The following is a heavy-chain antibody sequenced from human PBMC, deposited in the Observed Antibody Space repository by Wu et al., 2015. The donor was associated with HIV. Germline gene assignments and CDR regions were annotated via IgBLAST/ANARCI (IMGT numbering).Heavy chain of an antibody. V-gene: IGHV4-34*01. CDR3: ARTYYYDNGRRFFDY. CDR2: IYYVGKT. D-gene: IGHD3-22*01. Sequence: QVQLQQWGAGVLKPSETLSLTCGVFGESFTDYYWDWIRQPPGKGLEWIGNIYYVGKTYYNSSLRSRVTMAVGSSKNEFSLRLTSVTVADTAVYYCARTYYYDNGRRFFDYWGQGMLVTVSS. CDR1: GESFTDYY. J-gene: IGHJ4*02.